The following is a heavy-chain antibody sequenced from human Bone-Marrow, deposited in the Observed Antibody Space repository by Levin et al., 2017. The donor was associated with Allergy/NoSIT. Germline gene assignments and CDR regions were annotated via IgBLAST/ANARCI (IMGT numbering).Heavy chain of an antibody. D-gene: IGHD3-9*01. CDR3: AKELRECTGILTGDYTDYFDF. V-gene: IGHV3-30*18. J-gene: IGHJ4*02. Sequence: GGSLRLSCAASGFTFSRYGMHWVRQAPGKGLEWVALMSYDGNNTYYTDSVKGRFTISRDASKNTLYLQMNSLRAEDTAVYYCAKELRECTGILTGDYTDYFDFWGQGTLVTVSS. CDR2: MSYDGNNT. CDR1: GFTFSRYG.